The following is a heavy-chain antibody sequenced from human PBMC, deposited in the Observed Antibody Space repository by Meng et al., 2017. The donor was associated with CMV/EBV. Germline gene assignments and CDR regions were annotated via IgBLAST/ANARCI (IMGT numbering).Heavy chain of an antibody. D-gene: IGHD5-12*01. J-gene: IGHJ4*02. CDR1: GGSFSGYY. CDR2: INHSGST. CDR3: ARARTLGRFDY. Sequence: GSLRLSCAVYGGSFSGYYWSWIRQPPGKGLEWIGEINHSGSTNYNPSLKSRVTISVDTSKNQFSLKLSSVTAADTAVYYCARARTLGRFDYWGQGTLVTVSS. V-gene: IGHV4-34*01.